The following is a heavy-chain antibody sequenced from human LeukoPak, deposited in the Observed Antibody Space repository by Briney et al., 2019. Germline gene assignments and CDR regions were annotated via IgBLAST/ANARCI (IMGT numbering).Heavy chain of an antibody. J-gene: IGHJ4*02. CDR2: INHSGST. V-gene: IGHV4-34*01. CDR3: ARGSGYSSPSGHDY. Sequence: SETLSLTCAAYGGSLSGYFWTWIRQPPGKGLEWIGDINHSGSTNSNPSLKSRVIISVDTSKNQFSLKLSSVTAADTAVYYCARGSGYSSPSGHDYWGQGTLVTVSS. CDR1: GGSLSGYF. D-gene: IGHD6-13*01.